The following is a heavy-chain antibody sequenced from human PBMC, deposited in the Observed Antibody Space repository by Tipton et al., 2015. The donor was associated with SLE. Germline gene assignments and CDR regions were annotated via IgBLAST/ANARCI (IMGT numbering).Heavy chain of an antibody. CDR2: IYHSGST. Sequence: LRLSCAVYGGSFSGYYWSWIRQPPGKGPEWIGEIYHSGSTNYNPSLKSRVTISVDTSKNQFSLKLSSVTAADTAVYYCARDLLEGTGWFDPWGQGTLVTVSS. D-gene: IGHD1-1*01. CDR3: ARDLLEGTGWFDP. V-gene: IGHV4-34*01. J-gene: IGHJ5*02. CDR1: GGSFSGYY.